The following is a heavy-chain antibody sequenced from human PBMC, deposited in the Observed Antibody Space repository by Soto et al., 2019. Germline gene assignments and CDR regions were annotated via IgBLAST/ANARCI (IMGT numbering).Heavy chain of an antibody. D-gene: IGHD3-22*01. J-gene: IGHJ6*02. CDR1: RYSVTSYT. CDR2: INAANGNT. V-gene: IGHV1-3*01. CDR3: VSSGRVVAGMDV. Sequence: QVQLVQSGAEVKKPGASVKVSCKASRYSVTSYTMHWVRQATGQRLEWMGWINAANGNTKYSQTFQGRVTVTRSTSASIAYMELSSLTSDDTAVYYCVSSGRVVAGMDVWGQGTTVTVSS.